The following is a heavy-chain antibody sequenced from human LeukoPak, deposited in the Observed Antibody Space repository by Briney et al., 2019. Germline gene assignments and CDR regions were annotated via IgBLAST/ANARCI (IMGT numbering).Heavy chain of an antibody. CDR1: GFTFSSNE. D-gene: IGHD3-10*01. CDR3: ARDMGVGSWFDP. Sequence: GGSLRLSCAASGFTFSSNEMNWVRQAPGKGLEWVSSISSSSSYIYYADSVKGRFTISRDNAKNSLYLQMNSLRAEDTAVYYCARDMGVGSWFDPWGQGTLVTVSS. J-gene: IGHJ5*02. CDR2: ISSSSSYI. V-gene: IGHV3-21*01.